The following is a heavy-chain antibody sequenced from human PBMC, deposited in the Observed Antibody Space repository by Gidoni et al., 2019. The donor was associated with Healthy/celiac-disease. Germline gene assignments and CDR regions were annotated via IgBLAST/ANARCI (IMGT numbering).Heavy chain of an antibody. V-gene: IGHV3-30*18. Sequence: QVQLVESGGGVVQPGRSLRLSCAASAFTFSSYGMHWVRQAPGKGLEWVAVISYDGSNKYYADSVKGRFTISRDNSKNTLYLQMDSLRAEDTAVYYCAKDGNKVTTLEGVDYWGQGTLVTVSS. D-gene: IGHD4-17*01. CDR2: ISYDGSNK. J-gene: IGHJ4*02. CDR1: AFTFSSYG. CDR3: AKDGNKVTTLEGVDY.